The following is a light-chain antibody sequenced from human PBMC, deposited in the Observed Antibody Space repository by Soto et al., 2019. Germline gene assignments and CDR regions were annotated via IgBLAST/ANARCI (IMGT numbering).Light chain of an antibody. CDR1: QGISSY. V-gene: IGKV1-5*01. J-gene: IGKJ1*01. CDR2: DAS. CDR3: QQYNSYWT. Sequence: DPQLTQSPSSLSASVGYRFTITCRASQGISSYLGWYQQKPGKAPKLLIYDASSLESGVPSRFSGSGSGTEFTLTISSLQPDDFATYYCQQYNSYWTFGQGTKVDIK.